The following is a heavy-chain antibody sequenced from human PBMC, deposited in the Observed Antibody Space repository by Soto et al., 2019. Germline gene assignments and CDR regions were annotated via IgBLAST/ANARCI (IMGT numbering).Heavy chain of an antibody. CDR2: IYHSWGT. V-gene: IGHV4-30-2*01. CDR3: ARDSRSGYYLEY. Sequence: QLQLQESGSGLVKPSQTLSLTCAVSGDSISSGGYSWNWIRQPPGKGLEWIGYIYHSWGTDYNPSLKSRVTITVDSSNNQFSLKLSSVTAADTAVYYCARDSRSGYYLEYWGQGTLVTVSS. D-gene: IGHD3-22*01. CDR1: GDSISSGGYS. J-gene: IGHJ4*02.